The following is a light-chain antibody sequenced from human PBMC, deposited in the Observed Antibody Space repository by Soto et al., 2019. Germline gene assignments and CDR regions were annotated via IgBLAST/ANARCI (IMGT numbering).Light chain of an antibody. J-gene: IGLJ2*01. CDR1: SSEVGGYNY. CDR3: SSYTTRSTVV. CDR2: DVY. V-gene: IGLV2-14*01. Sequence: QSALTQPASVSGSPGQSITISCTGTSSEVGGYNYVSWFQQHPGKAPNLMIYDVYRRPSGVSYRFSGSKSGNTASLTISGLQAEDEADYYCSSYTTRSTVVFGGGTKLTVL.